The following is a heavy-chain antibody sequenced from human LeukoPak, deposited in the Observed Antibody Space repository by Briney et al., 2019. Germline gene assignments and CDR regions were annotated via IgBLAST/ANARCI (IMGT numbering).Heavy chain of an antibody. CDR2: IYYSGST. Sequence: PSETLSLTCTVSGGSISSHYGSWIRQPPGKGLEWIGYIYYSGSTNYNPSLKSRVTISVDTSKNQFSLKLSSVTAADTAVYYCARRRDGYNSPFDYWGQGTLVTVSS. CDR3: ARRRDGYNSPFDY. J-gene: IGHJ4*02. D-gene: IGHD5-24*01. V-gene: IGHV4-59*11. CDR1: GGSISSHY.